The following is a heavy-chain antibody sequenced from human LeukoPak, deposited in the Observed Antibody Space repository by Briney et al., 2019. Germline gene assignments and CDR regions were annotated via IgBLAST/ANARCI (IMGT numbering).Heavy chain of an antibody. CDR2: ITGRSNTI. V-gene: IGHV3-48*01. CDR1: GFTSSSYS. D-gene: IGHD2-2*01. CDR3: ASRYQGDNYGMVV. J-gene: IGHJ6*02. Sequence: GGSLRLSCSGSGFTSSSYSMNWVRQAPGQGPEWIAYITGRSNTIYYAESVKGRFTISRDNGKNSLYLQMNNVTVEDTAVYYCASRYQGDNYGMVVWGQGTTVTVSS.